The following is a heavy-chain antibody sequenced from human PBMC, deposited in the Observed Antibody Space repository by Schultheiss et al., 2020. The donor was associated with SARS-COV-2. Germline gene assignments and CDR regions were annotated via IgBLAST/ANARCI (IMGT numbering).Heavy chain of an antibody. J-gene: IGHJ5*02. D-gene: IGHD3-3*01. CDR3: AKERITMGHNWFDP. CDR2: IRSKANSYAT. V-gene: IGHV3-73*01. Sequence: GGSLRLSCAASGYTFSGSAMHWVRQAPGKGLEWVGRIRSKANSYATAYAASVKGRFTISRDNSKNTLYLQMNSLRAEDTAVYYCAKERITMGHNWFDPWGQGTLVTVSS. CDR1: GYTFSGSA.